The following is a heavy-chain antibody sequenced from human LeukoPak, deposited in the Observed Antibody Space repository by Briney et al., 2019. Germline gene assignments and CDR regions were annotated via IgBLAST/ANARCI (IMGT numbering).Heavy chain of an antibody. CDR1: GYTFSTYY. CDR3: ARGGPNDFWSGYELDY. Sequence: ASVKLSCKASGYTFSTYYMHWVRQAPGQGLEWMGIINPSGGSTSYAWKFQGRVTMTRDTSTSKVYMELSSLRFEDTAVYYCARGGPNDFWSGYELDYWGQGTLVTVSS. CDR2: INPSGGST. V-gene: IGHV1-46*01. D-gene: IGHD3-3*01. J-gene: IGHJ4*02.